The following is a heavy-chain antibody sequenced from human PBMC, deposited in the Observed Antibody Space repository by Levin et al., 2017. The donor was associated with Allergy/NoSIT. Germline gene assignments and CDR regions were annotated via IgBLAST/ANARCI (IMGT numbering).Heavy chain of an antibody. Sequence: PGGSLRLSCAASGFTFSSYAMHWVRQAPGKGLEWVAVISYDGSNKYYADSVKGRFTISRDNSKNTLYLQMNSLRAEDTAVYYCARDLLDQGYWGQGTLVTVSS. CDR2: ISYDGSNK. J-gene: IGHJ4*02. V-gene: IGHV3-30*04. CDR3: ARDLLDQGY. CDR1: GFTFSSYA.